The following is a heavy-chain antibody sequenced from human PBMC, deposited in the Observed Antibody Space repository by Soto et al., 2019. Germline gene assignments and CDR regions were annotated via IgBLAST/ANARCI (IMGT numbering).Heavy chain of an antibody. CDR2: ISDYNGNT. J-gene: IGHJ5*02. CDR3: AIDHDYDSYRVKNWFDP. V-gene: IGHV1-18*01. D-gene: IGHD3-3*01. Sequence: GASVKVSCKAAGYTFTNYGISWVRQAPGQGLEWMGWISDYNGNTYYEKKYQGRVTMTTDTSTRTANKELKNLKSEDTAVFYCAIDHDYDSYRVKNWFDPWGQGTLVTVSS. CDR1: GYTFTNYG.